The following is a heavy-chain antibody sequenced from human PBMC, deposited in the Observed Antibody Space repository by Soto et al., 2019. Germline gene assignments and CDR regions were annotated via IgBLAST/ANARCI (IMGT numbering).Heavy chain of an antibody. CDR3: ARGGGYYSPYWYFDL. CDR1: GFTFSSYA. V-gene: IGHV3-30-3*01. J-gene: IGHJ2*01. D-gene: IGHD3-3*01. Sequence: GGSLRLSCAASGFTFSSYAMHWVRQAPGKGLEWVAVISYDGSNKYYADSVKGRFTISRDNSKNTLYLQMNSLRAEDTAVYYCARGGGYYSPYWYFDLWGRGTLVTVSS. CDR2: ISYDGSNK.